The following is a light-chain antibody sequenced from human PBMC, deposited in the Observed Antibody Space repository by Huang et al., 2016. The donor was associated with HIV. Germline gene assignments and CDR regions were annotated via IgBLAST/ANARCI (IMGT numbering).Light chain of an antibody. CDR1: RGISSG. CDR3: QQFNNYLT. V-gene: IGKV1D-13*01. CDR2: DAS. J-gene: IGKJ5*01. Sequence: AIQLTQSPSSLSASVGDRVTITCRASRGISSGLAWYQPKPGKAPKLLIFDASSLESGVPSRFSGSGSGTDFTLTISSLQPEDFATYYCQQFNNYLTFGQGTRLEIQ.